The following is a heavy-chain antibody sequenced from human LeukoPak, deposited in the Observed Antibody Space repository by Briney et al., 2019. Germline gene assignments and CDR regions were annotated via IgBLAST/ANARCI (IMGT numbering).Heavy chain of an antibody. CDR1: GFTFSSYS. D-gene: IGHD5-18*01. V-gene: IGHV3-21*01. CDR2: ISSSNSYI. CDR3: ARGGTAMVMLSPKDDY. J-gene: IGHJ4*02. Sequence: KPGGSLRLSCAASGFTFSSYSMNWVRQAPGKGLEWVSSISSSNSYIYYADSVKGRFTISRDNAKNSLYLQMNSLRAEDTAVYYCARGGTAMVMLSPKDDYWGQGTLVTVSS.